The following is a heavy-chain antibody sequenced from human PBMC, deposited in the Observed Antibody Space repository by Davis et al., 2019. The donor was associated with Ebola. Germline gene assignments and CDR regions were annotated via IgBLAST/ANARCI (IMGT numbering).Heavy chain of an antibody. J-gene: IGHJ4*02. CDR3: ARNYDNTGLIDY. V-gene: IGHV3-66*01. D-gene: IGHD3-22*01. CDR1: GFAVSSNY. CDR2: IYGDGGT. Sequence: GESLKISCAASGFAVSSNYMSWVRQAPGKGLEWVPVIYGDGGTHYADSVKGRFVISRDSLKNTVYLQVNSLRAEDTAVFYCARNYDNTGLIDYWGQGTLVTVSS.